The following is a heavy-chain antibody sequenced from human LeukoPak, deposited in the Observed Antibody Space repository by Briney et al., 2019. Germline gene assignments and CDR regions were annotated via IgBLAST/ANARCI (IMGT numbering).Heavy chain of an antibody. CDR1: GFTFSSYA. Sequence: PPGGSLRLSCAASGFTFSSYAMHWVRQAPGKGLEWVAVISYDGSNKYYADSVKGRFTISRDNSKNTLYLQMNSLRAEDTAVYYCARDDGFAVTTSSYFDYWGQGTLVTVSS. V-gene: IGHV3-30*04. CDR2: ISYDGSNK. J-gene: IGHJ4*02. CDR3: ARDDGFAVTTSSYFDY. D-gene: IGHD4-17*01.